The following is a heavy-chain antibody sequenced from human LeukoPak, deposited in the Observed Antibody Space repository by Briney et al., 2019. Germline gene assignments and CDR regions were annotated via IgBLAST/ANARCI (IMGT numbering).Heavy chain of an antibody. CDR3: ARGVGNEGLTI. D-gene: IGHD1-26*01. J-gene: IGHJ3*02. CDR1: GYTFKSYA. CDR2: IDPYSGNT. Sequence: ASVKVSCKASGYTFKSYAITWVRQAPGQGLEWMGWIDPYSGNTNYAQKFQGRVTMTTETITTTADMEVTSLRSDDTAVYYCARGVGNEGLTIWGQGTLVTVYS. V-gene: IGHV1-18*01.